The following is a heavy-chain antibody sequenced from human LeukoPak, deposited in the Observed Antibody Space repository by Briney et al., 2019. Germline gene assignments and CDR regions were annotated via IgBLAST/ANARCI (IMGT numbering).Heavy chain of an antibody. CDR2: VYSGGSI. Sequence: PGGSLRLSCAASGFTVSSSYMSWVRRAPGKGLEWVSIVYSGGSIYYADSVKGRFTTSRHNSNNTLDLQMNSLRTEDTAMYYCARSYNSAWLDYWGQGTLVTVSS. D-gene: IGHD6-19*01. CDR1: GFTVSSSY. V-gene: IGHV3-53*04. CDR3: ARSYNSAWLDY. J-gene: IGHJ4*02.